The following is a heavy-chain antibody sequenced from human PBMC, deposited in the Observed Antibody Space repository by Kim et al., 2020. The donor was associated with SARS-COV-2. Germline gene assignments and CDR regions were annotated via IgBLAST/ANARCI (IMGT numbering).Heavy chain of an antibody. Sequence: GGSLRLSCTASGFTFGDYAMSWVRQAPGKGLEWVGFIRSKAYGGTTEYAASVNGRFTISRDDSKSIAYLQMNSLKTEDTAVYYCTSPDDFWSGYIDYWGQGTLVTVSS. D-gene: IGHD3-3*01. CDR2: IRSKAYGGTT. J-gene: IGHJ4*02. CDR1: GFTFGDYA. V-gene: IGHV3-49*04. CDR3: TSPDDFWSGYIDY.